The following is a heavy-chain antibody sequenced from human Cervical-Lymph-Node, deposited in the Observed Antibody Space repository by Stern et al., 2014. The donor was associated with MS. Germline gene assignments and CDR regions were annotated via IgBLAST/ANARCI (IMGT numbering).Heavy chain of an antibody. CDR2: SYYSGGT. V-gene: IGHV4-59*01. Sequence: QVQLQESGPGLVKPSETLSLTCTVSGGSITNYYWSWIRQPPGKGLEWIGYSYYSGGTNYNPSRKSRVTISVDTSKNQFSRKRTAVTAADTGVYYCARDKGMFFLWGQGTLVTVSS. D-gene: IGHD2/OR15-2a*01. J-gene: IGHJ4*01. CDR3: ARDKGMFFL. CDR1: GGSITNYY.